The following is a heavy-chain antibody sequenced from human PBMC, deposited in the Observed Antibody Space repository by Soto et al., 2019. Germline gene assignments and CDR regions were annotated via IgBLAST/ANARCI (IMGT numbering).Heavy chain of an antibody. CDR1: GGTFSSYA. Sequence: SVKVSCKASGGTFSSYAISWVRQAPGQGLEWMGGIIPIFGTANYAQKFQGRVTITADESTSTAYMELSSLRSEDTAVYYCARDLTRIVVVPAAIGTYGMDVWGQGTTVTVSS. V-gene: IGHV1-69*13. D-gene: IGHD2-2*02. J-gene: IGHJ6*02. CDR2: IIPIFGTA. CDR3: ARDLTRIVVVPAAIGTYGMDV.